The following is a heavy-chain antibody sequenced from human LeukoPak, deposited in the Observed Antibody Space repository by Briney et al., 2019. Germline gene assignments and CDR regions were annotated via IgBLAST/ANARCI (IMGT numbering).Heavy chain of an antibody. J-gene: IGHJ4*02. CDR2: ISSSSSYK. Sequence: RPGGSLRLSCAASGFTFSSYSMNWVRQAPGKGLEWVSSISSSSSYKYYADSVKGRFTISRDNAKNSLYLQMNSLRAEDTAVYYCARAEWDLLGPDYWGQGTLVTVSS. V-gene: IGHV3-21*01. CDR1: GFTFSSYS. CDR3: ARAEWDLLGPDY. D-gene: IGHD1-26*01.